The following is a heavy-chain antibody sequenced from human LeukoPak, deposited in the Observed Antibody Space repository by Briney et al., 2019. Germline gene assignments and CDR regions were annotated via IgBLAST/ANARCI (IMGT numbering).Heavy chain of an antibody. CDR1: GFTISSYE. CDR2: ISGGDTTI. CDR3: TRGTGGSA. J-gene: IGHJ5*02. Sequence: GGSLRLSCAACGFTISSYEMNWVRQAPGKGLEWVSYISGGDTTIYYADSVRGRFTISRDNAKNSLYLQMNSLRAEDTALYYCTRGTGGSAWGQGTLVTVSS. D-gene: IGHD2-15*01. V-gene: IGHV3-48*03.